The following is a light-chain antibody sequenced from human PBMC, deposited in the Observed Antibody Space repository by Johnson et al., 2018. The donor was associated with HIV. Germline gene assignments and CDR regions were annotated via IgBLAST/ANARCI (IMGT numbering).Light chain of an antibody. V-gene: IGLV1-51*02. CDR3: GTWDSSLSAYV. J-gene: IGLJ1*01. CDR2: ENN. CDR1: RSSTGRNY. Sequence: QSVLTQPPSVSAAPGQKVTIYCSGSRSSTGRNYASWYQQLPGTAPKLLIYENNNRPSGIPDRFSVSKSGTSATLGITGLQTRDEADYYCGTWDSSLSAYVFGTGTRVTVL.